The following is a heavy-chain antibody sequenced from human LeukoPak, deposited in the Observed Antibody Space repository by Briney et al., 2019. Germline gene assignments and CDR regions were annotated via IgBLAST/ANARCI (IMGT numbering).Heavy chain of an antibody. CDR1: GFTFSSHA. D-gene: IGHD4/OR15-4a*01. J-gene: IGHJ4*02. CDR2: ISVSGDIT. CDR3: ANEEVPNDY. Sequence: PGGCLRLSCAVSGFTFSSHAMTWVRQAPGKGLEWVSGISVSGDITYYEDSVQGRFIIFRDNSKNTVYLQMNSLRVEDTAVYYCANEEVPNDYWGQGTLVTVSP. V-gene: IGHV3-23*01.